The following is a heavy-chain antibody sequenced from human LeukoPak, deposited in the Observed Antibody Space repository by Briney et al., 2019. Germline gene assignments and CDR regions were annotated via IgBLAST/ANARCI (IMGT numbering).Heavy chain of an antibody. CDR1: GLTFSSAW. CDR2: IKSKTDGGTT. D-gene: IGHD2-15*01. V-gene: IGHV3-15*01. J-gene: IGHJ4*02. CDR3: TGYCSGGTCDY. Sequence: GGSLRLSCAASGLTFSSAWMSWVRQAPGKGLEWVGRIKSKTDGGTTDYAAPVKGRFTISRDDSKNTLYLQMNSLKTEDTAVYYCTGYCSGGTCDYWGQGTLVTVSS.